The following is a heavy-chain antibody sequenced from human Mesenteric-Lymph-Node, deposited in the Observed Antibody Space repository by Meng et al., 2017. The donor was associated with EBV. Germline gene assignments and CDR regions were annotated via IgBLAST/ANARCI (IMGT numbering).Heavy chain of an antibody. CDR1: GDSVSMIGAA. CDR3: ARDYGTSRPFEY. CDR2: TYYRSKWYN. Sequence: QQLCPGVGKLSRTLSLPCHISGDSVSMIGAAWNWIRQSPSRGLEWLGRTYYRSKWYNDYAVSVKGRIAINPDTSKNQFFLQLNSVTPEDTAVYYCARDYGTSRPFEYWGQGILVTVSS. J-gene: IGHJ4*02. D-gene: IGHD1/OR15-1a*01. V-gene: IGHV6-1*01.